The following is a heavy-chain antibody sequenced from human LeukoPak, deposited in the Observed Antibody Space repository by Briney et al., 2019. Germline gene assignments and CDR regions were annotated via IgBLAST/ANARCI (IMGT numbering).Heavy chain of an antibody. Sequence: RASVKVSCKASGYTFTGYFMHWVRQAPGQGLEWMGWINPHSGGTDNAQNFQGRVTMTRDTSINTAYMELTGMTSDDTAVYFCARGGGTSGPELDYWGQGTLVTVSS. V-gene: IGHV1-2*02. CDR2: INPHSGGT. CDR3: ARGGGTSGPELDY. J-gene: IGHJ4*02. CDR1: GYTFTGYF. D-gene: IGHD3-3*01.